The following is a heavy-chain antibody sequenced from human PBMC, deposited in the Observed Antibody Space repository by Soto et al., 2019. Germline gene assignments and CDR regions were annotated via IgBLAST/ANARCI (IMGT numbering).Heavy chain of an antibody. D-gene: IGHD2-8*02. CDR3: ARAEPDCTGDSCYVRNF. V-gene: IGHV4-59*07. J-gene: IGHJ6*02. CDR1: GDFISNNY. Sequence: ADTLSLTCTVSGDFISNNYWFWLRQPPGKGREWIAYMFYRVNIHYHPSLRSPVTLSADTSKTPFCLRLSSVTAPDTAVYYCARAEPDCTGDSCYVRNFWAQGTTFTVPS. CDR2: MFYRVNI.